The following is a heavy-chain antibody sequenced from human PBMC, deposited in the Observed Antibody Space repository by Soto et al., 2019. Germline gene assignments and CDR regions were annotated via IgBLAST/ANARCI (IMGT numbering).Heavy chain of an antibody. CDR1: GGTFISYA. Sequence: SVKVSFKASGGTFISYAISWVRQAPGQGLEWMGGIIPIFGTANYAQKFQGRVTITADESTSTAYMELSSLRSEDTAVYYCARVGDCSSTSCRPLGAFDIWGQGTMVTVSS. J-gene: IGHJ3*02. CDR3: ARVGDCSSTSCRPLGAFDI. D-gene: IGHD2-2*01. V-gene: IGHV1-69*13. CDR2: IIPIFGTA.